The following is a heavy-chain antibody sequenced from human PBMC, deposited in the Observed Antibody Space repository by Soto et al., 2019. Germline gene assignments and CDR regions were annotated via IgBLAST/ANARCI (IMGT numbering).Heavy chain of an antibody. J-gene: IGHJ6*02. V-gene: IGHV1-69*12. CDR3: ARDNDRPQLGGNYYYILDV. CDR1: GGTFRTAA. CDR2: IMPVFRTP. Sequence: QVQLEQSGAEVKKPGSSVKVSCKASGGTFRTAAISWVPQAPGQGLEWMGGIMPVFRTPDYAQKFQGRVTITADESTNTAYMELSGLRSDDTAVYYCARDNDRPQLGGNYYYILDVWGQGTTITVSS. D-gene: IGHD2-8*01.